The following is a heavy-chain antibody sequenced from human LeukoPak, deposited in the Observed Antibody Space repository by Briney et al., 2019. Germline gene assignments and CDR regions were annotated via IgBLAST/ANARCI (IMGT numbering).Heavy chain of an antibody. V-gene: IGHV4-59*08. Sequence: SETLSLTCTVSGGSISSYYWSWIRQPPGKGLEWIGYIYYSGSTNYNPSLRSRVTISVDTSKNQFSLKLSSVTAADTAVYYCARVIREMTTVGVHYYYYYYMDVWGKGTTVTVSS. D-gene: IGHD4-11*01. CDR1: GGSISSYY. CDR3: ARVIREMTTVGVHYYYYYYMDV. CDR2: IYYSGST. J-gene: IGHJ6*03.